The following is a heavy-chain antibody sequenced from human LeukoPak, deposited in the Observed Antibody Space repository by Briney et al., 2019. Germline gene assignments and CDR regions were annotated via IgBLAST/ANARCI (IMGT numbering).Heavy chain of an antibody. CDR1: GYTFTRYY. D-gene: IGHD2-21*01. Sequence: ASVKVSCKASGYTFTRYYMHWVRQAPGQGLEWMGRINPNSGGTNYAQKFQGRVTMTRDTSISTAYMELSRLRSDDTAVYYCAREGGIGQYYFDYWGQGTLVTVSS. CDR3: AREGGIGQYYFDY. CDR2: INPNSGGT. J-gene: IGHJ4*02. V-gene: IGHV1-2*06.